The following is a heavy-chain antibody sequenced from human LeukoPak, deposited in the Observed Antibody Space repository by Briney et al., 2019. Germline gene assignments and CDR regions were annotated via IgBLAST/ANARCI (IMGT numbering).Heavy chain of an antibody. D-gene: IGHD3-22*01. CDR2: ISSSSSTI. CDR3: ARATYYYDSGLQH. Sequence: GGSLRLSCAASGFTFSNFDLSWVRQAPGKGLEWVSYISSSSSTIYYADSVKGRFTISRDNAKNSLYLQMNSLRAEDTAVYYCARATYYYDSGLQHWGQGTLVTVSS. CDR1: GFTFSNFD. J-gene: IGHJ1*01. V-gene: IGHV3-48*01.